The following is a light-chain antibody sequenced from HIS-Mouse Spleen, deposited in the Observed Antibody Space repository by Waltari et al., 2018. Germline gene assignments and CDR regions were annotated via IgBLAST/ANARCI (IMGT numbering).Light chain of an antibody. CDR1: SLPKKY. V-gene: IGLV3-10*01. CDR2: EDS. CDR3: YATDSSGNHRV. J-gene: IGLJ2*01. Sequence: SYELTQPPSVSVSPGQTARITCSGDSLPKKYAYWYQQRSGLAPVLVLYEDSKRPSGIHGRFSGSSSGTRATLSISGAQVEDEAGYYCYATDSSGNHRVFGGGTKLAVL.